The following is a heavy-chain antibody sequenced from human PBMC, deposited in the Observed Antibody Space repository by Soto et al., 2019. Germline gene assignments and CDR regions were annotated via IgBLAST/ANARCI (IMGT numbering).Heavy chain of an antibody. J-gene: IGHJ6*02. CDR1: AFTFSSYA. CDR2: IAYDGSNK. Sequence: GGSLRLSCEASAFTFSSYAMHWVRQSPGEGLEWVAVIAYDGSNKYYSDSVKGRFTISRDNSKNTLYLQMNSLRAEDTAVYYCARDGGRDDYYYYGMDVWGQGTTVTVSS. D-gene: IGHD3-3*01. V-gene: IGHV3-30-3*01. CDR3: ARDGGRDDYYYYGMDV.